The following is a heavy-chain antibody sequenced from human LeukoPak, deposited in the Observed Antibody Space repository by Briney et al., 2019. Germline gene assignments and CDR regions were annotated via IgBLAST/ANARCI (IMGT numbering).Heavy chain of an antibody. CDR3: ARRGYCSGGSCYPRDYYYGMDV. Sequence: AASVKVSCKASGGTFSSYAISWVRQAPGQGLEWMGRIIPILGIANYAQKFQGRVTITADKSTSTAYMELSSLRSEDTAVYYCARRGYCSGGSCYPRDYYYGMDVWGQGTTVTVSS. CDR1: GGTFSSYA. D-gene: IGHD2-15*01. J-gene: IGHJ6*02. CDR2: IIPILGIA. V-gene: IGHV1-69*04.